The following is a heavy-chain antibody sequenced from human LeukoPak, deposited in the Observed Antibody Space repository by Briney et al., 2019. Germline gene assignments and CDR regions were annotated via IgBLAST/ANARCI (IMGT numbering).Heavy chain of an antibody. J-gene: IGHJ4*02. CDR1: GYTFTSYA. Sequence: GASVKVSCKASGYTFTSYAMHWVRQAPGQGLEWMGWINTNTGNPTYAQGFTGRFVFSLDTSVSTAYLQISSLKAEDTAVYYCAREEPWSEDGVPAAFDYWGQGTLVTVSS. CDR2: INTNTGNP. CDR3: AREEPWSEDGVPAAFDY. V-gene: IGHV7-4-1*02. D-gene: IGHD2-2*01.